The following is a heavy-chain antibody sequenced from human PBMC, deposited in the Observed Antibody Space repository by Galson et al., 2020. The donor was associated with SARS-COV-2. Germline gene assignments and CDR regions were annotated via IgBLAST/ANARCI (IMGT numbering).Heavy chain of an antibody. J-gene: IGHJ4*02. D-gene: IGHD2-15*01. Sequence: GGSLRLSCAASGTTFKSAWMSWVRQAPGKGLEWVGRIKSIPSGGTTDYAAPVADRFIISRDDSKNTLYLHMNSLKSEDTAVYYCTADLPGGICDDFDYWGQGTLVTVSS. CDR1: GTTFKSAW. V-gene: IGHV3-15*01. CDR2: IKSIPSGGTT. CDR3: TADLPGGICDDFDY.